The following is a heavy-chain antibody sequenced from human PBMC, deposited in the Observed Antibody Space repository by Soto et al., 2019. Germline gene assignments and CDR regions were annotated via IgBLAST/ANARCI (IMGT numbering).Heavy chain of an antibody. Sequence: GXSVKVSCKASGGTFSSYAIGWVRQAPGQGLEWMGGIIPIFGTANYAQKFQGRVTITADESTSTAYMELSSLRSEDTAVYYCAGXIRFRSXXEXXXIXGQGXXVTX. CDR3: AGXIRFRSXXEXXXI. J-gene: IGHJ3*02. CDR1: GGTFSSYA. CDR2: IIPIFGTA. D-gene: IGHD3-3*01. V-gene: IGHV1-69*13.